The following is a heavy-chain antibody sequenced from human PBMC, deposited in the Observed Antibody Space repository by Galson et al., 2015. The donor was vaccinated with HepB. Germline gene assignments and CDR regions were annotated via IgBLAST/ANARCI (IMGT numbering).Heavy chain of an antibody. CDR1: GYTFTSYY. CDR3: ARDPGGGYSSRETGGWFDP. CDR2: INPSGGST. V-gene: IGHV1-46*01. Sequence: SVKVSCKASGYTFTSYYMHWVRQAPGQGLEWMGIINPSGGSTSYAQKFQGRVTMTRDTSTSTVYMELSSLRSEDTAVYYCARDPGGGYSSRETGGWFDPWGQGTLVTVSS. D-gene: IGHD6-13*01. J-gene: IGHJ5*02.